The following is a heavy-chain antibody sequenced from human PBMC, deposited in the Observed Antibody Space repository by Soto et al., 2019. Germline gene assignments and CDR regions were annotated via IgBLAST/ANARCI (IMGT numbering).Heavy chain of an antibody. V-gene: IGHV1-69*13. D-gene: IGHD5-12*01. J-gene: IGHJ4*02. CDR2: IIPIFGTA. CDR3: ATSRDGYNYAGYYFDY. Sequence: ASVKVSCKASGGTFSSYAISCVRQAPGQGLEWMGGIIPIFGTANYAQKFQGRVTITADESTSTAYMELSSLRSEDTAVYYCATSRDGYNYAGYYFDYWGQGTLVTVSS. CDR1: GGTFSSYA.